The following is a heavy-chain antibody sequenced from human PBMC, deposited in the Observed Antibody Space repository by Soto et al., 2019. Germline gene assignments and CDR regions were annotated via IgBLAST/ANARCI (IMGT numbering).Heavy chain of an antibody. J-gene: IGHJ4*02. CDR2: ISGRGGST. CDR3: AKDQGSSWYEIDY. CDR1: GFTFSNYA. Sequence: VQLLESGGGLVQPGGSLRLSCAASGFTFSNYAVTWVRQAPGKGLEWVSTISGRGGSTYYADSVKGRFTISRDNSKNTLYLQSNSLRAEDTAVYYCAKDQGSSWYEIDYWGQGPLVTVSS. V-gene: IGHV3-23*01. D-gene: IGHD6-13*01.